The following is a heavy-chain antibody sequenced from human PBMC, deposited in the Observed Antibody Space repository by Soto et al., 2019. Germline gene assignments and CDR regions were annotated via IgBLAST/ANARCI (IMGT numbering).Heavy chain of an antibody. Sequence: SETLSLTCAVYGGSFSGYYWSWIRQPPGKGLEWIGEINHSGSTNYNPSLKSRVTISVDTSKNQFSLKLSSVTAADTAVYYCAREASAVNFDYWGQGTLVTV. CDR3: AREASAVNFDY. D-gene: IGHD6-19*01. CDR2: INHSGST. V-gene: IGHV4-34*01. CDR1: GGSFSGYY. J-gene: IGHJ4*02.